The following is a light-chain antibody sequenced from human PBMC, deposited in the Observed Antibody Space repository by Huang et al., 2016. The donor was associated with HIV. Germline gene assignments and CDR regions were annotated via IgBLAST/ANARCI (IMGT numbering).Light chain of an antibody. CDR3: QQSYSTPQNT. CDR2: AAS. J-gene: IGKJ2*01. CDR1: QRISSY. Sequence: DIQMTQSPSSLSASVGDRVTITCRASQRISSYLNWYKQKPGKAPKLLIYAASSLESGVPSRFSGSGSGTDFTLTISSLQPEDFATYYCQQSYSTPQNTFGQGTKLEIK. V-gene: IGKV1-39*01.